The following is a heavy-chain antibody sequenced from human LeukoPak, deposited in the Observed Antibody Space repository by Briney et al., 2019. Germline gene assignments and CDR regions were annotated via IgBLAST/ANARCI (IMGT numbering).Heavy chain of an antibody. J-gene: IGHJ5*02. V-gene: IGHV4-34*01. Sequence: SGTPSPTCAVYGGSFRGYYWSWIRQPPGKGLEWIGGINHSGSTNYNPSLKSRVTISVDTSKNQFSLELSSVTAADTAVYYCAIRPNCSGGSCNWFDPWGQGTLVTVSS. CDR3: AIRPNCSGGSCNWFDP. D-gene: IGHD2-15*01. CDR2: INHSGST. CDR1: GGSFRGYY.